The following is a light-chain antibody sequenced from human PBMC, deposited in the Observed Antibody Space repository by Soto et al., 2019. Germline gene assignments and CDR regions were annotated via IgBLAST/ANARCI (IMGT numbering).Light chain of an antibody. CDR3: HEYNTWPWT. Sequence: MTQSLPTLPVSPEEEATLSCRASQSLNTNLAWYQQKLGQAPRVLIYGASTRATGIPARFSGSGSGTEFTLTISGLQSEDSGVYFCHEYNTWPWTFGQGNKVDIK. CDR2: GAS. V-gene: IGKV3-15*01. CDR1: QSLNTN. J-gene: IGKJ1*01.